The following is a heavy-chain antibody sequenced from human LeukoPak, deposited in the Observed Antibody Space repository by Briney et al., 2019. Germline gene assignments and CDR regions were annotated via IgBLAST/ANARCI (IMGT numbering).Heavy chain of an antibody. V-gene: IGHV3-21*01. CDR2: ISSDSRYI. CDR3: ARDKVVGATYFDY. J-gene: IGHJ4*02. D-gene: IGHD1-26*01. CDR1: GFTFSAYT. Sequence: GGSLRLSCAPSGFTFSAYTMNWVRQAPGKGLDWVSSISSDSRYILYADSVKGRFTISRDNAKNSLYLQMNSLRAEDTAVYYCARDKVVGATYFDYWGQGTLVTVSS.